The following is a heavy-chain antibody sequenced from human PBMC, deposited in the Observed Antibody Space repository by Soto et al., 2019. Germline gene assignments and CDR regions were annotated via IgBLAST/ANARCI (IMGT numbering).Heavy chain of an antibody. CDR2: IYYSGST. D-gene: IGHD3-16*02. CDR1: GGSIISYY. CDR3: AREREYDYVWGSYRSNTRDAFDI. Sequence: PSETLSLTCTVSGGSIISYYWSWIRQPPGKGLEWIGYIYYSGSTNYNPSLKSRVTISVDTSKNQFSLKLSSVTAADTAVYYCAREREYDYVWGSYRSNTRDAFDIWGQGTMVTISS. V-gene: IGHV4-59*01. J-gene: IGHJ3*02.